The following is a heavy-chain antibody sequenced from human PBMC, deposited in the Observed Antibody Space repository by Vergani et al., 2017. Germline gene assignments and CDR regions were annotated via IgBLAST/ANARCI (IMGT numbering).Heavy chain of an antibody. CDR2: IWYDGSNK. CDR1: GFTFSSYG. J-gene: IGHJ3*02. Sequence: QVQLVESGGGVVQPGRSLRLSCAASGFTFSSYGMHWVRQAPGKGLEWVAVIWYDGSNKYYADSGKGRFTISRDNSKNTLYLQMNSLRAEDTAVYYCAREQDPRGAFDIWGQGTMVTVSS. CDR3: AREQDPRGAFDI. V-gene: IGHV3-33*01.